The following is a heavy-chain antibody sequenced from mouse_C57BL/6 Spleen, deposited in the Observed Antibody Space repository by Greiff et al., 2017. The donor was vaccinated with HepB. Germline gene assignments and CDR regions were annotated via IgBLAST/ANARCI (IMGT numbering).Heavy chain of an antibody. J-gene: IGHJ2*01. CDR1: GYTFTSYW. V-gene: IGHV1-52*01. CDR3: AASWLPYYFDY. Sequence: QVQLQQPGAELVRPGSSVKLSCKASGYTFTSYWMHWVKQRPIKGLEWIGNIHPSDSETNYNQKFKDKATLTVDKSSSTAYMQLCSLTSEDSAVYYCAASWLPYYFDYWGQGTTLTVSS. D-gene: IGHD2-2*01. CDR2: IHPSDSET.